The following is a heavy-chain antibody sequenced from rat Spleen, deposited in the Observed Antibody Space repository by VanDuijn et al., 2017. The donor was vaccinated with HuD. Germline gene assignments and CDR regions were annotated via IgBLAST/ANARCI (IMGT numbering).Heavy chain of an antibody. CDR3: TRDWDY. J-gene: IGHJ2*01. CDR1: GFTFSSNW. V-gene: IGHV5-31*01. CDR2: ITNTGGST. Sequence: EVQLVESGGGLVQPGSPLKLSCAASGFTFSSNWLNWIRQAPGKGLEWVASITNTGGSTYYPDSMKGRFTISRDNAESTLYLQMNSLRSEDTATYYCTRDWDYWGQGVMVTVSS.